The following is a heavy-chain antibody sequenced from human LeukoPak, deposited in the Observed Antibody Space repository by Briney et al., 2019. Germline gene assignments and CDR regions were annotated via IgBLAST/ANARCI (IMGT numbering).Heavy chain of an antibody. Sequence: PGGSLRLSCTASGFTFSDYWMNWVRQVPGKGLEWVANIKQDGSEYYYVDSVKGRFTISRDNAKTSLYLQMNNVRGEDTAVYYCARDINVYYWSTVFGYWGQGTLVTVSS. CDR3: ARDINVYYWSTVFGY. CDR1: GFTFSDYW. CDR2: IKQDGSEY. D-gene: IGHD2-8*01. J-gene: IGHJ4*02. V-gene: IGHV3-7*01.